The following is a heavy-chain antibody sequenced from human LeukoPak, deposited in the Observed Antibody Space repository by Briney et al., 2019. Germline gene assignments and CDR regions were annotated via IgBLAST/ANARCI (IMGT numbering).Heavy chain of an antibody. J-gene: IGHJ4*02. CDR2: TSYDGSKK. Sequence: GRSLRLSCAASGFTFSNFAMHWVRQAPGKGLDWVAVTSYDGSKKYYADSVKGRFTIARDNSKSTLSLQMNSLRAEDTAVYFCAREATMYYYGSGSYSDYWGQGTLVSVSS. CDR1: GFTFSNFA. V-gene: IGHV3-30*04. D-gene: IGHD3-10*01. CDR3: AREATMYYYGSGSYSDY.